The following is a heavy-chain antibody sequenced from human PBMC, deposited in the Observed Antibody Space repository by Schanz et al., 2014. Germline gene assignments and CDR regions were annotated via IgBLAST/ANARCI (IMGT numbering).Heavy chain of an antibody. CDR2: ISYGGLS. CDR3: AREWSSFDY. V-gene: IGHV4-59*02. J-gene: IGHJ4*02. Sequence: QVQLQESDPGLVKPSETLSLTCTVSGGSVSTYKWGWIRQPPGKGLEYIGLISYGGLSDYNPSLKSRVTISLDTSKNQFSLNLNSVTAADTAVYYCAREWSSFDYWGQGALVSVSS. D-gene: IGHD3-10*01. CDR1: GGSVSTYK.